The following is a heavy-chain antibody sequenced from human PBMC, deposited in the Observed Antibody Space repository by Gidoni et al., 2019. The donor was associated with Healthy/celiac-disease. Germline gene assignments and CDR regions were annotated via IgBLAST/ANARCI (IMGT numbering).Heavy chain of an antibody. CDR3: ARSIPGTTI. CDR1: GYSISRGYY. CDR2: IYHSGST. D-gene: IGHD1-1*01. J-gene: IGHJ4*02. Sequence: QVQLQESGPGLVKPSETLSLTCTVSGYSISRGYYWGWIRQPPGKGLEWIGSIYHSGSTYYNPSLKSRVTISVDTSKNQFSLKLSSVTAADTAVYYCARSIPGTTIWGQGTLVTVSS. V-gene: IGHV4-38-2*02.